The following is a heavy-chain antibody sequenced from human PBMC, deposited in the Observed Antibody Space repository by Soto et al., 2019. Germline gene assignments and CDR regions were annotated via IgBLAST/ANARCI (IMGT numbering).Heavy chain of an antibody. CDR1: GFTFSSFA. Sequence: GGSLRLSCAASGFTFSSFAMNWVRQAPGEGQGLRRGLEWVSTISGSGGSTYYTESVKGRFTISRDNSKNTLFLQMSSLRAEDTAAYYCAKDWTSIWGQGTMVTVSS. J-gene: IGHJ3*02. CDR2: ISGSGGST. D-gene: IGHD3-3*01. CDR3: AKDWTSI. V-gene: IGHV3-23*01.